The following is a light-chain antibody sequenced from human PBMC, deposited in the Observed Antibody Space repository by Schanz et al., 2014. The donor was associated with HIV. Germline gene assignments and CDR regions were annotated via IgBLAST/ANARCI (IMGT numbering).Light chain of an antibody. CDR3: QQYDSSSYT. CDR2: ATS. J-gene: IGKJ2*01. V-gene: IGKV3-20*01. CDR1: QSVGGSQ. Sequence: EIVLTQSPGTLSLSPGERATLSFRASQSVGGSQLAWFQLKRGQPPRLLIYATSFRAVGIPDRFSGSGSETDFTLTISGLEPEDYAVYYCQQYDSSSYTYGQGTKLHIQ.